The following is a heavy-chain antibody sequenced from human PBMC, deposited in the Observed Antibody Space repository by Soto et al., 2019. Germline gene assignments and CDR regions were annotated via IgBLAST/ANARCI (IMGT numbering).Heavy chain of an antibody. V-gene: IGHV3-30*18. CDR3: AKDSRIAAAGRVGWFDP. Sequence: QVQLVESGGGVVQPGRSLRLSCAASGCTFRSDGMHWVRQAPGKGLEWVAVISYDGSNKYYADSVKGRFTISRDNSKNTLYLQMNSLRAEDTAVYYCAKDSRIAAAGRVGWFDPWGQGTLVTVSS. J-gene: IGHJ5*02. CDR1: GCTFRSDG. CDR2: ISYDGSNK. D-gene: IGHD6-13*01.